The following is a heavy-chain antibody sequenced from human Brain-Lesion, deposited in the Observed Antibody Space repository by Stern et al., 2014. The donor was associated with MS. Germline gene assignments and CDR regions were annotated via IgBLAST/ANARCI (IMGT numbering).Heavy chain of an antibody. Sequence: QVQLQESGPGLVKPSETLSLTCTVSGGSVSSNTFYWGWIRQPPGKGLEWIATIYASGTTYYTPSLKSRVTISVDPSKNQLSLHLSSVPAADTAVYYCRSIGTYPRDYYGMDVWGQGTTVTVSS. CDR1: GGSVSSNTFY. CDR2: IYASGTT. J-gene: IGHJ6*01. V-gene: IGHV4-39*01. CDR3: RSIGTYPRDYYGMDV. D-gene: IGHD1-26*01.